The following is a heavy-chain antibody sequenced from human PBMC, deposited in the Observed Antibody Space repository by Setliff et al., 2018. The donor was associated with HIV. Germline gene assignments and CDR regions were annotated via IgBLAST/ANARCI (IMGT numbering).Heavy chain of an antibody. J-gene: IGHJ3*02. CDR2: ISFDGSNK. CDR1: GFTFSTYP. CDR3: ARGRMGYSSSWYAGGNI. V-gene: IGHV3-30*04. Sequence: GGSLRLSCAASGFTFSTYPMHWVRQAPGEGLEWVSVISFDGSNKYYADSVKGRFTISRDISKNTLYLQMNSLRPEDTAMYYCARGRMGYSSSWYAGGNIWGQGTMVTVSS. D-gene: IGHD6-13*01.